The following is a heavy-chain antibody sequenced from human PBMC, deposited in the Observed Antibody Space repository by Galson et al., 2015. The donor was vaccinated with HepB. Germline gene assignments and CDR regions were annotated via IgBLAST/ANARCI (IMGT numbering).Heavy chain of an antibody. CDR3: ARDPRRITMVRGGYYFDY. Sequence: SLRLSCAASGFTFSSYSMNWVRQAPGKGLEWVSSISSSSSYIYYADSVKGRFTISRDNAKNSLYLQMNSLRAEDTAVYYCARDPRRITMVRGGYYFDYWGQGTLVTVSS. V-gene: IGHV3-21*01. D-gene: IGHD3-10*01. CDR2: ISSSSSYI. CDR1: GFTFSSYS. J-gene: IGHJ4*02.